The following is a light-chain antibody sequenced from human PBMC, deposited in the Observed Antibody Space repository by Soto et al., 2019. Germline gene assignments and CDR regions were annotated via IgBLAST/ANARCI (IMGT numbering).Light chain of an antibody. CDR2: GAS. CDR1: QSVSSSY. CDR3: QQYGSSLWT. J-gene: IGKJ1*01. Sequence: ILLTQSPGTLSLSPGERATLSCRASQSVSSSYLAWYQQQTGKAPRLLIYGASSRDTGIPDRFSGRGSGTDFTLTISRLEPEDFEVYYCQQYGSSLWTFGQGTKVDIK. V-gene: IGKV3-20*01.